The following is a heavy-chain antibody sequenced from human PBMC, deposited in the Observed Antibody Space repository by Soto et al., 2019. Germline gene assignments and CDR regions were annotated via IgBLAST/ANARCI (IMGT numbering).Heavy chain of an antibody. D-gene: IGHD1-20*01. V-gene: IGHV3-48*01. CDR1: GFTFSSYS. Sequence: GGSLRLSCAASGFTFSSYSMNWVRQAPGKGLEWVSYISSSSSTIYYADSVKGRFTISRDNAKNSLYLQMNSLRAEDTAVYYCAREGSITGTPEPYNWFDPWGQGTLVTVSS. CDR3: AREGSITGTPEPYNWFDP. J-gene: IGHJ5*02. CDR2: ISSSSSTI.